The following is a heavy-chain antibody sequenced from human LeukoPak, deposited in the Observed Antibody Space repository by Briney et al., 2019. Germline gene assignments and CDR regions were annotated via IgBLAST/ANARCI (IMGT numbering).Heavy chain of an antibody. J-gene: IGHJ6*03. CDR3: ARYGAYCGGDCYSYYYYYMDV. D-gene: IGHD2-21*02. Sequence: RVSLSLSCAASGFTFSDYYMSWIRQAPGKGLEWVSYISSSGSTIYYADSVKGRFTISRDNAKNSLYLQMNSLRAEDTAVYYCARYGAYCGGDCYSYYYYYMDVWGKGTTVTVSS. V-gene: IGHV3-11*01. CDR1: GFTFSDYY. CDR2: ISSSGSTI.